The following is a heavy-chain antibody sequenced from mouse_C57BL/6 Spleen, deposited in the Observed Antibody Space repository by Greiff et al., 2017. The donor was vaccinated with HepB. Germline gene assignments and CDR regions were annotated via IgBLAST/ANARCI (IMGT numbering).Heavy chain of an antibody. D-gene: IGHD1-1*01. J-gene: IGHJ3*01. CDR3: AQTYYGSSYPAWFAY. CDR2: INPSSGYT. CDR1: GYTFTSYW. Sequence: VQLVESGAELAKPGASVKLSCKASGYTFTSYWMHWVKQRPGQGLEWIGYINPSSGYTKYNQKFKDKATLTADKSSSTAYMQLSSLTYEDSAVYYCAQTYYGSSYPAWFAYWGQGTLVTVSA. V-gene: IGHV1-7*01.